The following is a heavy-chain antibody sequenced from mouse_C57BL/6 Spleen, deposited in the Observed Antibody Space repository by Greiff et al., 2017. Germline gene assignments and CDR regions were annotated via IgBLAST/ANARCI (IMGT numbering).Heavy chain of an antibody. CDR1: GFTFSAYY. Sequence: DVKLVESEGGLVQPGSSMKLSCTASGFTFSAYYMAWGRQVPEKGLEWVANINNDGSSTYYLDSLKSRFIISRDNAKNILYLQMSSLKSEDTATYYCARDRDDGYFDYWGQGTTLTVSS. J-gene: IGHJ2*01. CDR2: INNDGSST. V-gene: IGHV5-16*01. D-gene: IGHD2-3*01. CDR3: ARDRDDGYFDY.